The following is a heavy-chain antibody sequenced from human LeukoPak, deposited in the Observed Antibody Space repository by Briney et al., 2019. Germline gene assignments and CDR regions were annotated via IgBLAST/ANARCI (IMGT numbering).Heavy chain of an antibody. CDR3: ARRIAAAGMFDP. CDR2: IYYSGST. V-gene: IGHV4-59*08. J-gene: IGHJ5*02. CDR1: GGSISSYY. D-gene: IGHD6-13*01. Sequence: ASETLSLTCTVSGGSISSYYWSWARQPPGKGLEWIGYIYYSGSTNYNPSLKSRVTISVDTSKNQFSLKLSSVTAADTAVYYCARRIAAAGMFDPWGQGTLVTVSS.